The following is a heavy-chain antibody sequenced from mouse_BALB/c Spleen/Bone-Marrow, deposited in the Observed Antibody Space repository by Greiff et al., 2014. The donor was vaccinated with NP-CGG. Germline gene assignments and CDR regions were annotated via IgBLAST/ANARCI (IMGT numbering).Heavy chain of an antibody. CDR1: GFTFSRYG. D-gene: IGHD2-1*01. V-gene: IGHV5-6*01. CDR2: ISSDGSYT. J-gene: IGHJ4*01. CDR3: ARQYGNLGVMDY. Sequence: VQLKESGGDLVKPGGSLKLSCAASGFTFSRYGMSWVRQTPDKRLEWVANISSDGSYTYYPDSVKGRFTISRDNAKNTLYLHMSSLKSEDTAMYYCARQYGNLGVMDYWGQGTSVAVSS.